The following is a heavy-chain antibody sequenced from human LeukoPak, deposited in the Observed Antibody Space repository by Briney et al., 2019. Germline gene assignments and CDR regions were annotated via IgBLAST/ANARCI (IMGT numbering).Heavy chain of an antibody. Sequence: GGSLRLSCAASGFTFSSYSMNWVRQAPGKGLEWVSSISSSSSYIYYADSVKGRFTISRDNAKNSLYLQMNSLRAEDTAVYYCARDTAGGLYAFDIWGQGTMVTVSS. V-gene: IGHV3-21*01. CDR1: GFTFSSYS. CDR3: ARDTAGGLYAFDI. D-gene: IGHD5-18*01. J-gene: IGHJ3*02. CDR2: ISSSSSYI.